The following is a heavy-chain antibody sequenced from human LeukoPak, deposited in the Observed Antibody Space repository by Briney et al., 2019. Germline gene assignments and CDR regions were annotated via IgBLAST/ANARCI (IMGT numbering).Heavy chain of an antibody. CDR1: GGSISSYY. J-gene: IGHJ5*02. CDR2: IYTSEST. D-gene: IGHD3-3*01. CDR3: ARDRWDDFWSGSNGNWFDP. Sequence: SETLSLTCTVSGGSISSYYWSWIRQPAGKGLEWIGRIYTSESTNYNPSLKSRVTMSVDTSKNQFSLKLSSVTAADTAVYYCARDRWDDFWSGSNGNWFDPWGQGTLVTVSS. V-gene: IGHV4-4*07.